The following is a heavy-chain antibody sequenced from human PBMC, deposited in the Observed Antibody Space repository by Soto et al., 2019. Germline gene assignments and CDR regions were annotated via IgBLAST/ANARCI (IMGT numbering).Heavy chain of an antibody. CDR3: ARSQYQLLPDDY. CDR1: GGSISSGGYY. V-gene: IGHV4-31*03. Sequence: PSETLSLTCTVSGGSISSGGYYWSWIRQHPGEGLEWIGYIYYSGSTYYNPSLKSRVTISVDTSKNQFSLKLSSVAAADTAVYYCARSQYQLLPDDYWGQGTLVTVSS. J-gene: IGHJ4*02. CDR2: IYYSGST. D-gene: IGHD2-2*01.